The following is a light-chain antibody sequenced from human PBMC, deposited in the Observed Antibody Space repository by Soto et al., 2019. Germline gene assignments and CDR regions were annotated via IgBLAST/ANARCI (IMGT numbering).Light chain of an antibody. CDR1: NIGSKN. CDR3: QVCDSSTVV. Sequence: SSELTQPLSVSVALGQTARITCGGNNIGSKNVHWYQQKPGQAPVLVIYRDSNRPSGIPERFSGSNSGNTATLTISRAQAGDEADYYCQVCDSSTVVFGGGTQLTGL. J-gene: IGLJ2*01. CDR2: RDS. V-gene: IGLV3-9*01.